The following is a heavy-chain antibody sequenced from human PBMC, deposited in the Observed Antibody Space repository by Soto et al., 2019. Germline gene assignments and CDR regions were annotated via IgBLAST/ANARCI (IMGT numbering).Heavy chain of an antibody. CDR1: GFTFSIYS. D-gene: IGHD2-21*02. CDR3: ARDHLILPAHDFFYGSDV. V-gene: IGHV3-7*03. CDR2: IPQDGVDG. J-gene: IGHJ6*02. Sequence: GGSLRLCCEVSGFTFSIYSMSWVRQSPGKGLEWVAKIPQDGVDGHYADSVKGRCTISRDNGKNSLYLQLNNLRAEDAAVYYCARDHLILPAHDFFYGSDVWGRGATVTGSS.